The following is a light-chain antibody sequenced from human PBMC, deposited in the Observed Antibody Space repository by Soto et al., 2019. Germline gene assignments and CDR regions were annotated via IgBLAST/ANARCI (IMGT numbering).Light chain of an antibody. CDR1: HSVSNY. J-gene: IGKJ1*01. CDR3: QQRYTWWT. CDR2: DAS. V-gene: IGKV3-11*01. Sequence: EVVLTQSPATLSLSPGERATLSCRASHSVSNYFAWYQQKPGQAPRLLIYDASNRATGIPARFSGSGSGTDFTLTISSLEPEDFAIYYCQQRYTWWTFGQGTKVEIK.